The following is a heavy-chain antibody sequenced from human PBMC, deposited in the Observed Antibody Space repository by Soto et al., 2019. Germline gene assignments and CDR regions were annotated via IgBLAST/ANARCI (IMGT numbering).Heavy chain of an antibody. CDR1: GFTFSSHW. J-gene: IGHJ6*02. CDR2: INSDGSTT. V-gene: IGHV3-74*01. Sequence: HPGGSLRLSCAVSGFTFSSHWMHWVRQAPGKGLMWVSRINSDGSTTNYADSVKGRFTISRDNAKKTLYLQMNSLRAEDTALYYCAKGRSYFYYYGVDVWGQGTTVTVSS. CDR3: AKGRSYFYYYGVDV.